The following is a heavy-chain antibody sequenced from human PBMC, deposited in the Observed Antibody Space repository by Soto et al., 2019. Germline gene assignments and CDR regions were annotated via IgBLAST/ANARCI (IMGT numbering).Heavy chain of an antibody. CDR3: AGPGGYSYGQFGL. D-gene: IGHD5-18*01. V-gene: IGHV4-34*01. Sequence: SETLSLTCAVYGGSLSDYYWSWIRQPPGKGLEWIGEIKHSGSTNYNPSLKSRGTISVDTSKNQFALKVTSVTAADTAVYYCAGPGGYSYGQFGLWGQGTLVTVSS. CDR1: GGSLSDYY. J-gene: IGHJ4*02. CDR2: IKHSGST.